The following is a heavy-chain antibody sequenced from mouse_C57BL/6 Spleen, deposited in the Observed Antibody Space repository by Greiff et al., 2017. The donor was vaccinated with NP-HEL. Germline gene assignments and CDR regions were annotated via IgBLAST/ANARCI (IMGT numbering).Heavy chain of an antibody. CDR1: GFTFSDYG. CDR2: ISSGSSTI. J-gene: IGHJ4*01. Sequence: VQLKESGGGLVKPGGSLKLSCAASGFTFSDYGMHWVRQAPEKGLEWVAYISSGSSTIYYADTVKGRFTISRDNAKNTLFLQMTSLRSEDTAMYYCARGLLLRYAMDYWGQGTSVTVSS. D-gene: IGHD2-3*01. CDR3: ARGLLLRYAMDY. V-gene: IGHV5-17*01.